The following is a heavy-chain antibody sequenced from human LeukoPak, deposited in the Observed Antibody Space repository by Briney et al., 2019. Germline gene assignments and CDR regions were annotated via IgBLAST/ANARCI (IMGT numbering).Heavy chain of an antibody. CDR1: QFSFSSYV. V-gene: IGHV3-23*01. CDR2: ISGSGGNT. D-gene: IGHD6-13*01. Sequence: PGGSLRLSCAASQFSFSSYVMSWVRQAPGKGLEWVSGISGSGGNTHYADSVRGRFTISRDNSKNTLYLQMNSLRAEDTAIYYCAKVSWANYFDYWGRGTLVTVSS. CDR3: AKVSWANYFDY. J-gene: IGHJ4*02.